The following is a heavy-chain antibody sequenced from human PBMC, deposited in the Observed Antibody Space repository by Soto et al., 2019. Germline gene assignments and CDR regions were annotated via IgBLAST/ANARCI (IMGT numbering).Heavy chain of an antibody. V-gene: IGHV3-30*18. CDR3: AKEGLDQNYYYYYGMDV. J-gene: IGHJ6*02. D-gene: IGHD2-21*01. CDR1: GFTFSSYG. Sequence: PGGSLRLSCAASGFTFSSYGMHWVRQAPGKGLEWVAIISFDGSNKYYADSVKGRFTISRDTSNNTLYLQMSSLRAEDTAVYYCAKEGLDQNYYYYYGMDVWGQGTTVTSP. CDR2: ISFDGSNK.